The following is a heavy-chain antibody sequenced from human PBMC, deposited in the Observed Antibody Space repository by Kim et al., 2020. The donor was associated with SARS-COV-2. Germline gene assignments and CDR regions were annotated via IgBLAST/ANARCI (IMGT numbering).Heavy chain of an antibody. V-gene: IGHV1-69*04. Sequence: SVKVSCKASGGTFSSYTISWVRQAPGQGLEWMGRIIPILGIANYAQKFQGRVTITADKSTSTAYMELSSLRSEDTAVYYCARDGQPGSGSYYFVWGQGTLVTVSS. J-gene: IGHJ4*02. CDR1: GGTFSSYT. CDR2: IIPILGIA. D-gene: IGHD3-10*01. CDR3: ARDGQPGSGSYYFV.